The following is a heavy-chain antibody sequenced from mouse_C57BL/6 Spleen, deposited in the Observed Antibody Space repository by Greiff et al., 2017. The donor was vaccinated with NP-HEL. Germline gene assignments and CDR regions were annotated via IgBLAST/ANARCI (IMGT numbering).Heavy chain of an antibody. J-gene: IGHJ4*01. V-gene: IGHV1-39*01. D-gene: IGHD6-1*01. CDR2: INPNYGTA. CDR3: ARTDPSSRYYAMDY. Sequence: EVQLQQSGPELVKPGASVKISCKASGYSFTDYNMNWVKQSNGKSLEWIGVINPNYGTASYNQKFKGKATLTVDQSSSTAYMQLNRLTSEDSAVYYCARTDPSSRYYAMDYWGQGTSVTVSS. CDR1: GYSFTDYN.